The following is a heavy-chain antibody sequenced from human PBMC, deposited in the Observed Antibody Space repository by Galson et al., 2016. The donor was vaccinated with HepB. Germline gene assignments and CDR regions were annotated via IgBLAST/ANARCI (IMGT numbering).Heavy chain of an antibody. CDR3: ARAGTVAAAEY. Sequence: SLRLSCAAPGFTFGSFTMTWVRQAPGKGLEWVSTISSTSKYINYADSVKGRFTISRDNAKSSVSLQMNSLRAEDTAFYYCARAGTVAAAEYWGQGTLVTVSS. CDR2: ISSTSKYI. J-gene: IGHJ4*02. CDR1: GFTFGSFT. D-gene: IGHD6-19*01. V-gene: IGHV3-21*01.